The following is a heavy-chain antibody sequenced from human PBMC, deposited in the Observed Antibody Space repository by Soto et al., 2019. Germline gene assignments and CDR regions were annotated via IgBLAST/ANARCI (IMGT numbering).Heavy chain of an antibody. CDR3: ARGCGGDCYSAAFDI. D-gene: IGHD2-21*02. J-gene: IGHJ3*02. V-gene: IGHV3-21*01. CDR2: ISSSSSYI. CDR1: GFTFSSYS. Sequence: GGSLRLSCAASGFTFSSYSMNWVRQAPGKGLEWVSSISSSSSYIYYADSVKGRFTISRDNAKNSLYLQMNSLRAEDTAVYYTARGCGGDCYSAAFDIWGQGTMVTVSS.